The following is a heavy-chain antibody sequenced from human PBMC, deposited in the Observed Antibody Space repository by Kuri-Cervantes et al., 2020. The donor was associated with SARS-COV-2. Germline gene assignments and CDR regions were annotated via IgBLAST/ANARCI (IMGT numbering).Heavy chain of an antibody. CDR3: ANDPNRIHY. D-gene: IGHD2/OR15-2a*01. CDR1: GFSFNDQY. CDR2: INGDSTVI. J-gene: IGHJ4*02. Sequence: GESLKISCAVSGFSFNDQYMSWIRQAPGKGLEWVSHINGDSTVIEYADSVKDRFIISRDNAKKSLYLQMNSLRAEDTAVYYCANDPNRIHYWGQGALVTVSS. V-gene: IGHV3-11*01.